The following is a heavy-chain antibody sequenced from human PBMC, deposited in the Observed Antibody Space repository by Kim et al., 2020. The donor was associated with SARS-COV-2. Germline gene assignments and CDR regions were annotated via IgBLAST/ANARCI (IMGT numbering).Heavy chain of an antibody. CDR2: ISGSGGNT. CDR3: AKVRVANTIRDAFDI. J-gene: IGHJ3*02. Sequence: GGSLRLSCAASGFTFGSYAMSWVRQAPGKGLEWVSTISGSGGNTYYADSVKGRFTISRDNSKNTLYLHMNSLRAEDTALFYCAKVRVANTIRDAFDIWGQGTMVTVSS. V-gene: IGHV3-23*01. D-gene: IGHD3-22*01. CDR1: GFTFGSYA.